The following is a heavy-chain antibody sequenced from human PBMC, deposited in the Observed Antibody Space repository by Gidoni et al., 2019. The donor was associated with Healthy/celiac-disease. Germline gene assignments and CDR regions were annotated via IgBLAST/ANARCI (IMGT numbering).Heavy chain of an antibody. CDR1: GFTFSSYW. Sequence: EVQLVESGGGLVKPGGSLRLSCAASGFTFSSYWMSWVRQAPGKGLEWVANIKQDGSEKYYVDSVKGRFTISRDNAKNSLYLQMNSLRAEDTAVYYCARWLTDQLLPEINYYYYYGMDVWGQGTTVTVSS. D-gene: IGHD2-2*01. CDR3: ARWLTDQLLPEINYYYYYGMDV. V-gene: IGHV3-7*01. CDR2: IKQDGSEK. J-gene: IGHJ6*02.